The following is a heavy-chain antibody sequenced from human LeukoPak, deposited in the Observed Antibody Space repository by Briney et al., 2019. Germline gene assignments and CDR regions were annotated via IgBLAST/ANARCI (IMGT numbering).Heavy chain of an antibody. CDR1: GYTFTGYY. V-gene: IGHV1-69*13. CDR3: ARDLVGAAISYSSGAWDY. Sequence: SVKVSCKASGYTFTGYYMHWVRQAPGQGLEWMGGIIPLFGSADYAQRFQGRVTFTADESTSTAYMELSSLRPEDTAVYYCARDLVGAAISYSSGAWDYWGQGTLVTVSS. J-gene: IGHJ4*02. CDR2: IIPLFGSA. D-gene: IGHD3-10*01.